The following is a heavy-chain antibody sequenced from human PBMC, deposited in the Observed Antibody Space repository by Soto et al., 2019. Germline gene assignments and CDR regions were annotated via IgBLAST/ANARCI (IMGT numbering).Heavy chain of an antibody. CDR2: IDPSDSYT. D-gene: IGHD3-3*01. Sequence: LGESLKISCKGSGYSFTSYWISWVRQMPGKGLEWMGRIDPSDSYTNYSPSFQGHVTISADKSISTAYLQWSSLKASDTAMYYCARHVPEWLTYGRGMDVWGQGTTVTVSS. J-gene: IGHJ6*02. V-gene: IGHV5-10-1*01. CDR1: GYSFTSYW. CDR3: ARHVPEWLTYGRGMDV.